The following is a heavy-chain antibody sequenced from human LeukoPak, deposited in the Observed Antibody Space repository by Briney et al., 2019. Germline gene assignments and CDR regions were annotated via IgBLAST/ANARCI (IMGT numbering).Heavy chain of an antibody. Sequence: SETLSLTCAVSGGSISSGGYSWSWIRQPPGKGLEWIGYIYHSGSTYYNPSLKSRVTISVDRSKNQFSLKLSSVTAADTAVYYCARDRGSSTRDYYYYYGMDVWGQGTTVTVSS. CDR1: GGSISSGGYS. CDR3: ARDRGSSTRDYYYYYGMDV. D-gene: IGHD2-2*01. J-gene: IGHJ6*02. CDR2: IYHSGST. V-gene: IGHV4-30-2*01.